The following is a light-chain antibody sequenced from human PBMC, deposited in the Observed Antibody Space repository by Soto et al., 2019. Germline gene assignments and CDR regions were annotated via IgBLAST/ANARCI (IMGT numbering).Light chain of an antibody. V-gene: IGLV2-14*01. CDR1: SSDVGGYNY. CDR2: EVS. Sequence: QSALTQPASVSGSPGQSITISCTGTSSDVGGYNYVSWYQQHPGKAPKLMIYEVSNRPSGVSTRFSGSKSGNTASLTISGLQAEDEADDYCSSYTSSSTLVFGGGTKVTVL. J-gene: IGLJ2*01. CDR3: SSYTSSSTLV.